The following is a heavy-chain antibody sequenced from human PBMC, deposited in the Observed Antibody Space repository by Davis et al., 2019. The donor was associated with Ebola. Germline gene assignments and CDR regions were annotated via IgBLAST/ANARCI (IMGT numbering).Heavy chain of an antibody. CDR2: IKQDGSEK. J-gene: IGHJ6*02. V-gene: IGHV3-7*01. Sequence: GGSLRLSCAASGFTFSSYWMSWVRQAPGKGLEWVANIKQDGSEKYYVDSVKGRFTISRDNAKNSLYLQMNSLRAEDTAVYYCAKRHVYYYYYGMDVWGQGTTVTVSS. CDR3: AKRHVYYYYYGMDV. CDR1: GFTFSSYW.